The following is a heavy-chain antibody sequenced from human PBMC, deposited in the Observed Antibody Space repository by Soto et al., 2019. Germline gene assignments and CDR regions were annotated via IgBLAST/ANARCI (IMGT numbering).Heavy chain of an antibody. J-gene: IGHJ4*02. V-gene: IGHV4-4*02. Sequence: SETLSLTCAVSGDSISSTNWWSWVRQPPGKGLEWIGEIYHSGSTNYNPSLKSRVTISVDTSKNQFSLKLSSVTAADTAVYYCARGLKQQLVRYFDYWGQGTLVTVSS. D-gene: IGHD6-13*01. CDR3: ARGLKQQLVRYFDY. CDR1: GDSISSTNW. CDR2: IYHSGST.